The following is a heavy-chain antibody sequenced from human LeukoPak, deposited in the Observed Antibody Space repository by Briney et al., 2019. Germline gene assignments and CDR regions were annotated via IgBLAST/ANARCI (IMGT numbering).Heavy chain of an antibody. CDR1: SGSISSSNYY. D-gene: IGHD2-15*01. Sequence: PSETLSLTCTVSSGSISSSNYYWSWIRQPAGKGLEWIGRISTIGSTNYNPSLNSRVTISIDTSKNQFSLKLSSVTAADTAVYYCARDGCGGSCFHYYYYYMDVWGKGTTVTFSS. J-gene: IGHJ6*03. V-gene: IGHV4-61*02. CDR2: ISTIGST. CDR3: ARDGCGGSCFHYYYYYMDV.